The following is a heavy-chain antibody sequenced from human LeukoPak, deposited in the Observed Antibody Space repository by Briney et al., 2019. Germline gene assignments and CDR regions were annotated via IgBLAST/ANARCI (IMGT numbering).Heavy chain of an antibody. D-gene: IGHD3-10*01. Sequence: GGSLRLSCAASGFTFDDYGMSWVRQAPGKGLEWVSGINWNGGSTGYADSVKGRFTISRDNAKNSLYLQMNSLRAEDTALYHCAKDRRDGSGSFNWFDPWGQGTLVTVSS. CDR3: AKDRRDGSGSFNWFDP. CDR2: INWNGGST. CDR1: GFTFDDYG. V-gene: IGHV3-20*01. J-gene: IGHJ5*02.